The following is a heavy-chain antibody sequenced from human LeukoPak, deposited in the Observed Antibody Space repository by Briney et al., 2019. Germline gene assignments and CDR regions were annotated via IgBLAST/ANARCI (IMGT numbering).Heavy chain of an antibody. D-gene: IGHD3-16*01. CDR1: GFTFSSYW. CDR3: AGGGVWDV. Sequence: PGGSLRLSCAASGFTFSSYWMNWARQAPGKGLEWVASINHNGNVNYYVDSVKGRFTISRDNAKNSLYLQMSNLRAEDTAVYFCAGGGVWDVGGQGPRVTVSS. CDR2: INHNGNVN. V-gene: IGHV3-7*03. J-gene: IGHJ6*02.